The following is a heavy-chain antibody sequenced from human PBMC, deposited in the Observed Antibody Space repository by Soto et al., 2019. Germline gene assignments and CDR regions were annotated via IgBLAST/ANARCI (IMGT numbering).Heavy chain of an antibody. CDR2: ISAYNGNT. CDR3: ARGGGSYYGSGSSNAFDI. D-gene: IGHD3-10*01. Sequence: GASVRVSCKASGYTFTSYGISWVRQAPGQGLEWMGWISAYNGNTNYAQKLQGRVTMTTDTSTSTAYMELRSLRSDDTAVYYCARGGGSYYGSGSSNAFDIWGQGTMVTVSS. V-gene: IGHV1-18*01. CDR1: GYTFTSYG. J-gene: IGHJ3*02.